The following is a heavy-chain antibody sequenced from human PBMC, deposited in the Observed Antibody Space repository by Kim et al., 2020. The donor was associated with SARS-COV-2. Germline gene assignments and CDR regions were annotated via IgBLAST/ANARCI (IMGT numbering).Heavy chain of an antibody. V-gene: IGHV3-7*01. J-gene: IGHJ4*01. CDR2: IKQHGSEK. D-gene: IGHD2-21*01. Sequence: GGSLRLSCTASGFTFGNYWMNWVRQAPGKGLEWVANIKQHGSEKYYVDSVKGRFTISRDDAKNSLYLQMNSLTADDTAVYYCARDILPRDYWGHGTLVT. CDR3: ARDILPRDY. CDR1: GFTFGNYW.